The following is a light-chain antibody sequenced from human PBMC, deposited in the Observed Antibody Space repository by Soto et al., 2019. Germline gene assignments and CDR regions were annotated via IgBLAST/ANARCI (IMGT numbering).Light chain of an antibody. CDR1: QSVSSSY. CDR3: QQLNSFPLT. CDR2: GAS. J-gene: IGKJ5*01. Sequence: EIVLTQSPGTLSLSPGERATLSCRASQSVSSSYLAWYQQKPGQAPRLLIYGASSRATGIPDRFSGSGSGTDFTLTISRLEPEDFATYHCQQLNSFPLTFGQGTRLEI. V-gene: IGKV3-20*01.